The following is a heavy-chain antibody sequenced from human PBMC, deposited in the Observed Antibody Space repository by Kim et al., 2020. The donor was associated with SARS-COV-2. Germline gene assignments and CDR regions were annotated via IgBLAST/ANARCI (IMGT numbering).Heavy chain of an antibody. D-gene: IGHD3-16*02. J-gene: IGHJ6*02. CDR2: TK. Sequence: TKKYAAPVKGRLTISRDSLKNTLYLQMNKLRAEDTAVYFCGDTLSYRGTDVWGQGTTVTVS. CDR3: GDTLSYRGTDV. V-gene: IGHV3-15*06.